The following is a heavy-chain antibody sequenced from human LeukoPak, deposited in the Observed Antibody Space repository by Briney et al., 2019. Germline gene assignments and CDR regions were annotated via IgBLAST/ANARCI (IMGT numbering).Heavy chain of an antibody. J-gene: IGHJ4*02. D-gene: IGHD2-2*01. Sequence: GGSLRRSCSASGFTFSSYAMHWVRQAPGKGLEYVSAISSNGGSTYYADSVKGRFTISRDNTKNTLYLQMSRLRDEDTAVYYCVKSDAKGYFDYWGQGTLVTVSS. CDR3: VKSDAKGYFDY. CDR2: ISSNGGST. V-gene: IGHV3-64D*06. CDR1: GFTFSSYA.